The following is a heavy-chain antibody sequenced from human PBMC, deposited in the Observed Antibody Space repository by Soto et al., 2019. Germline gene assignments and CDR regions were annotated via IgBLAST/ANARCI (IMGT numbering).Heavy chain of an antibody. J-gene: IGHJ4*02. CDR1: GGSISSSSYY. D-gene: IGHD3-22*01. CDR3: SSQRGRRITMIVVVD. CDR2: IYYSGST. V-gene: IGHV4-39*01. Sequence: QLQLQESGPGLVKPSETLSLTCTVSGGSISSSSYYWGWIRQPPGQGLEWIGSIYYSGSTYYNPSLKSRVTISVDTSKNQFSLKLSSVTAADTAVYYCSSQRGRRITMIVVVDWVQGTLVTVSS.